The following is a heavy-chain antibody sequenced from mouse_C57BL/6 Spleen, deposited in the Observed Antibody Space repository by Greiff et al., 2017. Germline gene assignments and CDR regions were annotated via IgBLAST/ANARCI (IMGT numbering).Heavy chain of an antibody. Sequence: VQLVESGAELARPGASVKLSCKASGYTFTSYGISWVKQRTGQGLEWIGEIYPRSGNTYYNEKFKGKATLTADKSSSTAYMELRSLTSEDSAVYFCAGYGSSSWFAYWGQGTLVTVSA. CDR1: GYTFTSYG. CDR2: IYPRSGNT. D-gene: IGHD1-1*01. CDR3: AGYGSSSWFAY. V-gene: IGHV1-81*01. J-gene: IGHJ3*01.